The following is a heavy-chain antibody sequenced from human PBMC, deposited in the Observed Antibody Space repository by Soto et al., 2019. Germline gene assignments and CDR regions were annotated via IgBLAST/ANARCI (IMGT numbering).Heavy chain of an antibody. CDR2: IYYSGIT. CDR1: GDSISSYC. CDR3: ARQKLGSSYFYYSGMDV. D-gene: IGHD1-26*01. J-gene: IGHJ6*02. V-gene: IGHV4-59*08. Sequence: SEARSLTCTVFGDSISSYCWTWSRQPPGRGLEWIGYIYYSGITNYNPSLKSRVTISEDTSKNQLSLDLTSVTAADTAVYYCARQKLGSSYFYYSGMDVSGQGITVTVS.